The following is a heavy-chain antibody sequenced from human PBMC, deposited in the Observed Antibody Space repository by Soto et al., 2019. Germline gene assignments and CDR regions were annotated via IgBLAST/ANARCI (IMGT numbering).Heavy chain of an antibody. CDR3: ARDHCIGGNGHCNMGDWYFDV. D-gene: IGHD2-15*01. Sequence: SETLSLTCTVSGGSISSSSYYWGWIRQPPGKGLEWIGSIYYSGSTYYNPSLKSRVTISVDTSKNQFSLKLSSVTAADTALYYCARDHCIGGNGHCNMGDWYFDVWGRGDLVTLSS. CDR1: GGSISSSSYY. CDR2: IYYSGST. J-gene: IGHJ2*01. V-gene: IGHV4-39*07.